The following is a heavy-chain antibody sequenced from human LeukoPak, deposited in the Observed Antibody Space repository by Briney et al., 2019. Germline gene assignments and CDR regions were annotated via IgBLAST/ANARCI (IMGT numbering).Heavy chain of an antibody. CDR1: GYTFTSVY. CDR2: INPSDGST. V-gene: IGHV1-46*01. CDR3: ARGRGYFGSGNYLNYYGLDV. D-gene: IGHD3-10*01. Sequence: ASVKVSCNASGYTFTSVYMHWVRHAPEQGHDWVGIINPSDGSTKTAQRFQGRVTMTRDTSTTTIHMELSSLTSEDTAVYYCARGRGYFGSGNYLNYYGLDVWGQGTTVTVSS. J-gene: IGHJ6*02.